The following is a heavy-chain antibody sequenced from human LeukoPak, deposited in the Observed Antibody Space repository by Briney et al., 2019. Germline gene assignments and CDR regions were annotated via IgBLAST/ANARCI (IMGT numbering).Heavy chain of an antibody. Sequence: SETLSLTCTVSGGPISSYYWSWIRQPPGKGLEWIGYIYYSGSTNYNPSLKSRVTISVDTSKNQFSLKLSSVTAADTAVYYCARAEMATIYYWGQGTLVTVSS. CDR1: GGPISSYY. V-gene: IGHV4-59*08. J-gene: IGHJ4*02. D-gene: IGHD5-24*01. CDR2: IYYSGST. CDR3: ARAEMATIYY.